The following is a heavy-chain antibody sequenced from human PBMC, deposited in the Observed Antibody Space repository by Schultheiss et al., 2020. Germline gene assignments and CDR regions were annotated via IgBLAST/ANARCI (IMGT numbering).Heavy chain of an antibody. J-gene: IGHJ6*03. D-gene: IGHD1-7*01. CDR3: ARGRRLELLSSYYYYMDV. CDR2: INPNSGGT. CDR1: GYTFTGYY. V-gene: IGHV1-2*04. Sequence: ASVKVSCKASGYTFTGYYMHWVRQAPGQGLEWMGWINPNSGGTNYAQKFQGWVTMTRDTSISTAYMELSRLRSDDTAVYYCARGRRLELLSSYYYYMDVWGKGTTVNVSS.